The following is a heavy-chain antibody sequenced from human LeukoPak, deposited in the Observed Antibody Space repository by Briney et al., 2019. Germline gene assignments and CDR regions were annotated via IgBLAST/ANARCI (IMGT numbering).Heavy chain of an antibody. CDR1: GYTFTGYY. J-gene: IGHJ4*02. CDR2: INPNSGGT. D-gene: IGHD6-13*01. CDR3: ARVRGAQGIAEAARY. V-gene: IGHV1-2*02. Sequence: ASVKVSCKASGYTFTGYYMHWVRQAPGQGLEWMGWINPNSGGTNYAQKFQGRVTMTRDTSISTAYMELSRLRSDDTAVYYCARVRGAQGIAEAARYWGQGTLVTVSS.